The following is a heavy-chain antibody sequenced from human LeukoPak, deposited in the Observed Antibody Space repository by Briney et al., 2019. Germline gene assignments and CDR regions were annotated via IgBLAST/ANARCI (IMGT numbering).Heavy chain of an antibody. CDR2: ISSDGSST. CDR1: GFTFSTYW. V-gene: IGHV3-74*01. Sequence: GRSLRPAYTASGFTFSTYWMHWVRQAPGKWLVCLSRISSDGSSTNYADSVKGRFTISRDNAKNTLYLQMNSLRAEDTAVYYCARDYGEGWYYFDYWGQGTMVVVSS. CDR3: ARDYGEGWYYFDY. J-gene: IGHJ4*02. D-gene: IGHD4-17*01.